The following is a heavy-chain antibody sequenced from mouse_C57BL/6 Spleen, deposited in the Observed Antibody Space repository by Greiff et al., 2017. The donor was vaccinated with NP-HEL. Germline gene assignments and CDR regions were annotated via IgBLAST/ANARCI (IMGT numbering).Heavy chain of an antibody. Sequence: EVHLVESGGGLVKPGGSLKLSCAASGFTFSDYGMHWVRQAPEKGLEWVAYISSGSSTIYYADTVKGRFTISRDNAKNTLFLQMTSLRSEDTAMYYCARIYYDYDAYWGQGTLVTVSA. J-gene: IGHJ3*01. V-gene: IGHV5-17*01. CDR2: ISSGSSTI. D-gene: IGHD2-4*01. CDR1: GFTFSDYG. CDR3: ARIYYDYDAY.